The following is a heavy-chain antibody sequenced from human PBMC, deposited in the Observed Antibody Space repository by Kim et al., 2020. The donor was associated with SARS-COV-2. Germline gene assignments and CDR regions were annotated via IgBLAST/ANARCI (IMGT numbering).Heavy chain of an antibody. CDR2: ISGSGTNT. J-gene: IGHJ4*02. CDR3: TRLTVHFGYADY. CDR1: GFTFSSYA. V-gene: IGHV3-23*02. Sequence: GGSLRLSCAASGFTFSSYAMNWVRQAPGEGLEWVSAISGSGTNTFYGDSVKGRFTFSRDNSKNTVYLQMNSLRAEDTAIYYCTRLTVHFGYADYWGPGTL. D-gene: IGHD2-8*01.